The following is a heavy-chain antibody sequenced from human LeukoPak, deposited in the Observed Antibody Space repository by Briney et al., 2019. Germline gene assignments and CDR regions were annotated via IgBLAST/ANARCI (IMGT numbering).Heavy chain of an antibody. V-gene: IGHV3-30*03. CDR2: ISYDGSNK. CDR1: GFTFSSYG. CDR3: ATLVVVVAAGVLDY. D-gene: IGHD2-15*01. Sequence: GGSLRLSCAASGFTFSSYGMHWVRQAPGKGLEWVAVISYDGSNKYYADSVKGRFTISRDNSKNTLYLQMNSLRAEDTAVYYCATLVVVVAAGVLDYWGQGTLVTVSS. J-gene: IGHJ4*02.